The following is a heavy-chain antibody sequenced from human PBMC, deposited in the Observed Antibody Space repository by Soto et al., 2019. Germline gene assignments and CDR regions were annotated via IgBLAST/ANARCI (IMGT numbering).Heavy chain of an antibody. CDR1: GYSFTSYW. CDR2: IDPSDSYT. Sequence: GESLKISCKGSGYSFTSYWISWVRQMPGKGLEWMGRIDPSDSYTNYSPSFQGHVTISADKSISTAYLQWSGLKASDTAMYYCARRYCSSTSCYPGFDYYYGMDVWGQGTTVTVSS. V-gene: IGHV5-10-1*01. CDR3: ARRYCSSTSCYPGFDYYYGMDV. D-gene: IGHD2-2*01. J-gene: IGHJ6*02.